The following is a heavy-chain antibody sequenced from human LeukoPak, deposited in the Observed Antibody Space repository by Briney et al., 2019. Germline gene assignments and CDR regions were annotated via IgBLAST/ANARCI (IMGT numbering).Heavy chain of an antibody. CDR3: TRDTGTTGEVKFDP. J-gene: IGHJ5*02. V-gene: IGHV4-59*01. D-gene: IGHD4-17*01. Sequence: PSETLSLTCSVSGGSIRSYYWSWIRQPPGKGLEWIGNIYYSGSTNYNPSLKSRVTISVDTSKNQVSLKLSSVTAADTAVYYCTRDTGTTGEVKFDPWGQGTLVTVSS. CDR2: IYYSGST. CDR1: GGSIRSYY.